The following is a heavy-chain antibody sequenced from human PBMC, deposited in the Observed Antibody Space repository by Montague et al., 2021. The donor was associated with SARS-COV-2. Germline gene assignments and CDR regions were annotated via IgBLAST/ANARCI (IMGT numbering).Heavy chain of an antibody. J-gene: IGHJ6*02. CDR1: GGSISSSSHY. V-gene: IGHV4-39*07. Sequence: SETLSLTCTVSGGSISSSSHYWGWIRQPPGKGLEWIGSIYYSGSTYYNPSLKSRVTISVDTSKNQFSLKLSSVTAADTAVYYCARVGRQQLVRLSGMDVGGQGATVTVSS. D-gene: IGHD6-13*01. CDR3: ARVGRQQLVRLSGMDV. CDR2: IYYSGST.